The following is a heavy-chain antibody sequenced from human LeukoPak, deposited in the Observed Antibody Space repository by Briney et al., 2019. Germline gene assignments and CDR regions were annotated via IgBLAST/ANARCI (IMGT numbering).Heavy chain of an antibody. D-gene: IGHD3-3*01. J-gene: IGHJ6*03. CDR2: IYYSGST. CDR1: GGSISSSSYY. CDR3: ARFFEGYYYYMDV. V-gene: IGHV4-39*01. Sequence: PSETLSLTCTVSGGSISSSSYYWGWIRQPPGKGLEWIGSIYYSGSTYYNPSLKSRVTISVDTSKNQFSLKLSSVTAADTAVYYCARFFEGYYYYMDVWGKGTTVTVSS.